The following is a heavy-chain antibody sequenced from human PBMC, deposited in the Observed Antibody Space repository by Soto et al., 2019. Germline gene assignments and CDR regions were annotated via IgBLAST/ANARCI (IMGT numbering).Heavy chain of an antibody. V-gene: IGHV3-23*01. J-gene: IGHJ4*02. CDR3: ARRSSGWDFDY. CDR1: GCTFSSYA. D-gene: IGHD6-19*01. Sequence: EVQLLESGGGLVQPGGSLRLSCAASGCTFSSYAMNWVRQAPGKGLEWVSVISGSGGSTYYADSMKGRFTISRDNSTNPLYLQMNSLRAEDTAVYSCARRSSGWDFDYWGQGTLVTVSS. CDR2: ISGSGGST.